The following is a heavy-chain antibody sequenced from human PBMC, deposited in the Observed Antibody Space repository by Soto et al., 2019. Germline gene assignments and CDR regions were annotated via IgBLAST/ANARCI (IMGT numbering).Heavy chain of an antibody. CDR2: ISNDGISK. D-gene: IGHD6-19*01. V-gene: IGHV3-30*01. Sequence: MQLVESGGGVAQPGRSLRLSCAASGFTFSNYAMHWVRQAPGKGLEWVTVISNDGISKYYADSVRGRFTISRDNSKNTLYVEMNNLRVEDTAVYYCARVAYSNGWIFDYWGQGTLVTVSS. CDR1: GFTFSNYA. J-gene: IGHJ4*01. CDR3: ARVAYSNGWIFDY.